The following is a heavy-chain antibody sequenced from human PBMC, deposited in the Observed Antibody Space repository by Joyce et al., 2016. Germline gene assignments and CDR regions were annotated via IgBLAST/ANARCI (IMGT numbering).Heavy chain of an antibody. CDR2: INPHGNEE. CDR3: CTRVQWGTHDC. Sequence: EVYLVESGGGLVQPGGSLRLSCAASELVFSGHWLSWVRQTPGKGLEWVAMINPHGNEEFYVDSVKGRFTISRDNAKNSLSLQMNGLRSEDSAAVYFCTRVQWGTHDCWGQGTLVIVS. J-gene: IGHJ4*02. V-gene: IGHV3-7*03. CDR1: ELVFSGHW. D-gene: IGHD1-26*01.